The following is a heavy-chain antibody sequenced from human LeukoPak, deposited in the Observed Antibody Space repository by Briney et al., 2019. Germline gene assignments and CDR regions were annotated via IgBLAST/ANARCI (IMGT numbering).Heavy chain of an antibody. J-gene: IGHJ4*02. CDR3: ARERGYSFDY. Sequence: GGSLRLSCAASGFTFSSYSMNWVRQAPGKGLEWVSYISSSSTIYYADSVKGRFTISRDNAKNSLYLQMNSLRAEDTAVYYCARERGYSFDYWGQGTLVTVSS. V-gene: IGHV3-48*04. CDR1: GFTFSSYS. D-gene: IGHD5-18*01. CDR2: ISSSSTI.